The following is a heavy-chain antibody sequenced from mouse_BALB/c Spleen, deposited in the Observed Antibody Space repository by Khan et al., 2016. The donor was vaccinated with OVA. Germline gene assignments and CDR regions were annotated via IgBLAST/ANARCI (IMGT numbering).Heavy chain of an antibody. D-gene: IGHD2-12*01. Sequence: EVELVESGGGLVQPGGSRKLSCTASGFTFRSSGMHWVRQAPEKGLEWVAYIGSDSSTTYYADTVKGRFTISRENSKNTLLLQLTSLRSEDTAMYSCASSRYWSWFASWGQGTLVTVSA. V-gene: IGHV5-17*02. J-gene: IGHJ3*01. CDR1: GFTFRSSG. CDR2: IGSDSSTT. CDR3: ASSRYWSWFAS.